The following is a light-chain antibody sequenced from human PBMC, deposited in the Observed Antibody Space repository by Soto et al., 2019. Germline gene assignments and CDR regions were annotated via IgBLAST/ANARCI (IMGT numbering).Light chain of an antibody. CDR3: QQRSNWT. CDR1: QSVSSY. Sequence: EILMTQSPATLSVSPGDRATLSCRASQSVSSYLAWYQQKPGQAPRLLIYDASNRATGIPARFSGSGSGTDFTLTISSLEPEGFAVYYCQQRSNWTFGQGTKVDIK. J-gene: IGKJ1*01. CDR2: DAS. V-gene: IGKV3-11*01.